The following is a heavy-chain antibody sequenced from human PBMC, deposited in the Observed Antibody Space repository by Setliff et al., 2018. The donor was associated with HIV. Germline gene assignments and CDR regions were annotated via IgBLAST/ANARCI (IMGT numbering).Heavy chain of an antibody. CDR3: ARDRGAAGF. D-gene: IGHD6-13*01. V-gene: IGHV3-7*03. CDR2: IRQDGSEK. J-gene: IGHJ4*02. Sequence: SLRLSCAASGFAFSSHQMSWARQAPGKGLEWVAKIRQDGSEKNYVDSVKGRFTISRDNAKNSLYLQMNSLRAEDTAVYYCARDRGAAGFWGQGTLVTVSS. CDR1: GFAFSSHQ.